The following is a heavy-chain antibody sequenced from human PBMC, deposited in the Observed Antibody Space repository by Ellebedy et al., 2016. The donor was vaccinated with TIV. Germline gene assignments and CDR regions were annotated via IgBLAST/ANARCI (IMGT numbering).Heavy chain of an antibody. D-gene: IGHD6-13*01. V-gene: IGHV3-23*01. CDR1: GFTFSSYA. J-gene: IGHJ6*02. Sequence: GESLKISXAASGFTFSSYAMSWVRQAPGKGLEWVSAISGSGGSTYYADSVKGRFTISRDNSKNTLYLQMNSLRAEDTAVYYCARDKGEVAAGNPYGMDVWGQGTTVTVSS. CDR3: ARDKGEVAAGNPYGMDV. CDR2: ISGSGGST.